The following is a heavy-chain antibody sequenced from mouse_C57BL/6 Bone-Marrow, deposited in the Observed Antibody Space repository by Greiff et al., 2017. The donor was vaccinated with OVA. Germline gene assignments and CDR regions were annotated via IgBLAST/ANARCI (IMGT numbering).Heavy chain of an antibody. D-gene: IGHD3-2*02. J-gene: IGHJ2*01. CDR2: INPNNGGT. V-gene: IGHV1-26*01. CDR1: GYTFTDYY. Sequence: EVKLQQSGPELVKPGASVKISCKASGYTFTDYYMNWVKQSHGKSLEWIGDINPNNGGTSYNQKFKGKATLTVDKSSSTAYMELRSLTSEDSAVYYCASPQRYFDYWGQGTTLTVSS. CDR3: ASPQRYFDY.